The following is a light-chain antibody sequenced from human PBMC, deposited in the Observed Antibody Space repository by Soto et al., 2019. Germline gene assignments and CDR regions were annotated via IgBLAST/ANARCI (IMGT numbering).Light chain of an antibody. Sequence: EILLTQSPATMSVSPGERATLSCRASQSVSTNLAWYQQKPGQPPRLLIYGAYTRANDIPARFSGSGSGTEFTLTVFGLQSEDFAFYYCQQYNNWHPYTFGQGTRLEIK. J-gene: IGKJ2*01. CDR3: QQYNNWHPYT. CDR1: QSVSTN. CDR2: GAY. V-gene: IGKV3-15*01.